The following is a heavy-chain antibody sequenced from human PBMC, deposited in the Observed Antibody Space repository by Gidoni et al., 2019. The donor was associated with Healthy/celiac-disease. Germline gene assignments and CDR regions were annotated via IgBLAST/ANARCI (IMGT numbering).Heavy chain of an antibody. V-gene: IGHV2-5*02. CDR3: AHLNDYSTTGSFDI. J-gene: IGHJ3*02. CDR2: MYWDDGK. Sequence: QITLKESGPTLVKPTQTLTLTCTFSGFSLSTSGVGVGWIRQPPGKALEWLALMYWDDGKRYSPSLKSRLTITKDTSKNQVVLTMTNMDPVDTATYYCAHLNDYSTTGSFDIWGQGTMVTVSS. CDR1: GFSLSTSGVG. D-gene: IGHD4-4*01.